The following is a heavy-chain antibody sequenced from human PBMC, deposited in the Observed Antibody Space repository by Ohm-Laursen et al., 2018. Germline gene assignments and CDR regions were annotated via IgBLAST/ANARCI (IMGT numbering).Heavy chain of an antibody. V-gene: IGHV3-23*01. Sequence: SLRLSCAASGFTFSSYAMSWVRQPPGKGLEWVSTISANGVTTWYADSVKGRFTISRDNPETTVFLQLNSLRVDDTAVYYCAKRIGGYGTFDYWGQGTLVTVSS. D-gene: IGHD1-26*01. CDR2: ISANGVTT. J-gene: IGHJ4*02. CDR1: GFTFSSYA. CDR3: AKRIGGYGTFDY.